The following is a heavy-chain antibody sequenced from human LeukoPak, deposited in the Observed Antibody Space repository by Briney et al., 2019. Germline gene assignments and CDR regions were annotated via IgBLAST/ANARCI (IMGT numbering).Heavy chain of an antibody. CDR2: ISSTGTNI. V-gene: IGHV3-21*01. J-gene: IGHJ5*02. CDR3: VRGIFGVVTQNANWFDP. CDR1: GFPFRSYT. Sequence: PGGSLRLSCAASGFPFRSYTMNWVRQAPGKGLEWVSSISSTGTNIFYADSVKGRFATSRDNAKNSLYLQMSSLKVEDTALYYCVRGIFGVVTQNANWFDPWGQGALVTVSS. D-gene: IGHD3-3*01.